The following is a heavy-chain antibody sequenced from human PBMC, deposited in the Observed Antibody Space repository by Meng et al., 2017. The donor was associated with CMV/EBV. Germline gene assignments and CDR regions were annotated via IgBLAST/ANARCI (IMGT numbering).Heavy chain of an antibody. CDR1: GYTFTGYY. CDR3: ARGRGSSFSYNGMDV. V-gene: IGHV1-2*02. CDR2: INPNSGGT. J-gene: IGHJ6*02. Sequence: ASVKVSCKASGYTFTGYYMHWVRQAPGQGLEWMGWINPNSGGTNYAQKFQGRVTMTRDTSISTAYMELSRLRSDDTAVYYCARGRGSSFSYNGMDVWGQGTTVTVSS. D-gene: IGHD6-6*01.